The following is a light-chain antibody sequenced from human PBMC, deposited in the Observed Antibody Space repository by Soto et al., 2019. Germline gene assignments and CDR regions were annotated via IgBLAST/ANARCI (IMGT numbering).Light chain of an antibody. CDR2: EVS. CDR1: SSDVGGYNY. J-gene: IGLJ2*01. CDR3: SSYTSNSVL. V-gene: IGLV2-14*01. Sequence: QSALTQPASVSGSPGQSITISCTGTSSDVGGYNYVSWYQHYPGKAPKLMIYEVSNRPSGVPNRFSGSKSGNTASLTLSGLQAEDEADYYCSSYTSNSVLFGGGTKLTVL.